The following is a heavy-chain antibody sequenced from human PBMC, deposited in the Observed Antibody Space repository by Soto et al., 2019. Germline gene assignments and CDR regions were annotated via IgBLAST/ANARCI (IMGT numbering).Heavy chain of an antibody. Sequence: ASVKVSCKASGYTFTSYGISWVRQAPGQGLEWMGRINPKSGGTSTAQKFQGWVTMTTDTSISTASMELTRLTSDDTAIYYCARGDSTDCSNGVCSFFYNHDMDVWGQGTTVTVSS. CDR2: INPKSGGT. V-gene: IGHV1-2*04. CDR1: GYTFTSYG. J-gene: IGHJ6*02. CDR3: ARGDSTDCSNGVCSFFYNHDMDV. D-gene: IGHD2-8*01.